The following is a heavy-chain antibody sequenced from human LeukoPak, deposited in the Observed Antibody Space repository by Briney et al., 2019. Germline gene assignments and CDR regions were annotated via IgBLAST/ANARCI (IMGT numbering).Heavy chain of an antibody. CDR3: ITNLDRTRNCRTSSCLD. D-gene: IGHD2-2*01. J-gene: IGHJ4*02. CDR2: IKSRTDDGST. CDR1: GFTFSNAW. Sequence: GGSLRLSCAASGFTFSNAWMNWVRQAPGKGLEWVGRIKSRTDDGSTEYAAPVKGRFTISRDDSKNTLYLQMNSLKNEDTDVYYCITNLDRTRNCRTSSCLDRGQGTLVTVSS. V-gene: IGHV3-15*01.